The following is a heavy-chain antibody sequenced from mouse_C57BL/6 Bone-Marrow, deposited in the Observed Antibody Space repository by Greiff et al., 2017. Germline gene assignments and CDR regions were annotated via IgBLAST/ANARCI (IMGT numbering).Heavy chain of an antibody. CDR3: AREAYGSIFDV. V-gene: IGHV3-6*01. J-gene: IGHJ1*03. Sequence: EVQRVESGPGLVKPSQSLSLTCSVTGYSITSGYYWNWIRQFPGNKLEWMGYISYDGSNNYNPSLKNRISITRDTSKNQFFLKLNSVTTEDTATYYCAREAYGSIFDVWGTGTTVTVSS. D-gene: IGHD1-1*01. CDR2: ISYDGSN. CDR1: GYSITSGYY.